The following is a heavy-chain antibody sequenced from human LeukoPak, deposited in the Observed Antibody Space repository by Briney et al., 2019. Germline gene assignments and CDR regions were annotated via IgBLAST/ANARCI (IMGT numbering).Heavy chain of an antibody. CDR1: GFTFSSYW. V-gene: IGHV3-7*01. J-gene: IGHJ6*03. CDR2: IKQDGSEK. D-gene: IGHD3-3*01. CDR3: ARRYYDFWSGYYYYMDV. Sequence: GGSLRLSCAASGFTFSSYWMCWLRQAPGKGLECLANIKQDGSEKYYVDSFKCRFAFSRDNSTNLLYLQMNSLRAEDTAVYYCARRYYDFWSGYYYYMDVWGKGTTVTVSS.